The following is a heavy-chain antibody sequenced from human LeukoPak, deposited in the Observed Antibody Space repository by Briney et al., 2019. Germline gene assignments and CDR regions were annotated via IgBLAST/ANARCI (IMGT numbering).Heavy chain of an antibody. CDR2: ISGSGGST. Sequence: PGGSLRLSCAASGFTFSSYAMSWVRQAPGKGLEWVSAISGSGGSTYYADSVKGRFTISRDNAKSSLYLQMNSLRAEDTAVYYCARVLGYDSPPRYYFDLWGRGTLVTVSS. J-gene: IGHJ2*01. CDR3: ARVLGYDSPPRYYFDL. D-gene: IGHD5-12*01. V-gene: IGHV3-23*01. CDR1: GFTFSSYA.